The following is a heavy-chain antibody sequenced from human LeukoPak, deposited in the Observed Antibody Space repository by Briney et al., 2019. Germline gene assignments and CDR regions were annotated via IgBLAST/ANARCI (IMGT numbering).Heavy chain of an antibody. V-gene: IGHV3-53*01. CDR3: ARGDGVYVY. J-gene: IGHJ4*02. Sequence: GGSLSLSCAASGFTASSNYMTWVRQAPEQGLEWVSVIYFGGTTYYADSVKGRFTISRDNSKNTVYLQMNSLRVEDTAVYYCARGDGVYVYWGQGTLVTVSS. CDR1: GFTASSNY. CDR2: IYFGGTT. D-gene: IGHD5/OR15-5a*01.